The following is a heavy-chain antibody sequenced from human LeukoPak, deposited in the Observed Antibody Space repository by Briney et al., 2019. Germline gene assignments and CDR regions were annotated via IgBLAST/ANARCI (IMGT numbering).Heavy chain of an antibody. CDR3: ARDPYGSGSGGSDYYYYYMDV. V-gene: IGHV3-48*01. D-gene: IGHD3-10*01. CDR1: GFSFSSNW. CDR2: ISSSSSTI. Sequence: GGSLRLSCTASGFSFSSNWMTWVRQAPGKGLEWVSYISSSSSTIYYADSVKGRFTISRDNAKNSLYLQMNSLRAEDTAVYYCARDPYGSGSGGSDYYYYYMDVWGKGTTVTVSS. J-gene: IGHJ6*03.